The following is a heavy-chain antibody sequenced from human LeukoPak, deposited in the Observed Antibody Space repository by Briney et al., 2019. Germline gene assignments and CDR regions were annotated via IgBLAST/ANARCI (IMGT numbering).Heavy chain of an antibody. CDR3: ARDRKWYYDSSGRGHAFDI. J-gene: IGHJ3*02. D-gene: IGHD3-22*01. Sequence: QPGVPLRLSCAPSVFPYSRYEMNGVPQAPGKGREWASYISSSCSTIYYADSVKSRFTISRENAKNSLYLQMNSLRAEDTAVYYCARDRKWYYDSSGRGHAFDIWGQGTMVTVSS. V-gene: IGHV3-48*03. CDR2: ISSSCSTI. CDR1: VFPYSRYE.